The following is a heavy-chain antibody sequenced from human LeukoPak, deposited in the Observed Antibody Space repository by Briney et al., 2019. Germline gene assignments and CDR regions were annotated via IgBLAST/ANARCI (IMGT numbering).Heavy chain of an antibody. CDR1: GFTVSSNY. Sequence: GGSLRLSCAASGFTVSSNYMSWVRQAPGKGLEWVSVIYSGGSTYYADSVKGRFTISRDNSKNTLYLQMNSLRAEDTAVYYCARVTGYMIEDYFDYWGQGTLVTVSS. CDR3: ARVTGYMIEDYFDY. V-gene: IGHV3-53*01. D-gene: IGHD3-22*01. J-gene: IGHJ4*02. CDR2: IYSGGST.